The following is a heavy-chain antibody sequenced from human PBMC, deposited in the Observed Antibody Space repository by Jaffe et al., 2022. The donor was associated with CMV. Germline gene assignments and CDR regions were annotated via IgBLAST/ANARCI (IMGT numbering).Heavy chain of an antibody. CDR1: GGSISSSNW. J-gene: IGHJ3*02. CDR2: IYHSGST. CDR3: ARDSLTGIAVAGWGDAFDI. D-gene: IGHD6-19*01. V-gene: IGHV4-4*02. Sequence: QVQLQESGPGLVKPSGTLSLTCAVSGGSISSSNWWSWVRQPPGKGLEWIGEIYHSGSTNYNPSLKSRVTISVDKSKNQFSLKLSSVTAADTAVYYCARDSLTGIAVAGWGDAFDIWGQGTMVTVSS.